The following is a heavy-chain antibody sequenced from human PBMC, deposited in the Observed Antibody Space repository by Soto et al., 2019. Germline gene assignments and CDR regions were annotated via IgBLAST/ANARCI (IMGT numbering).Heavy chain of an antibody. D-gene: IGHD5-12*01. CDR2: IYSSGST. CDR3: ARDSLALFDS. Sequence: LETLSLTCTVSDGSVSSGSYYWTWIRQPPGKGLEWIGYIYSSGSTLYNPSLKSRVIISVDTSMNQFSLKLSSVTAADTAVYYCARDSLALFDSWGQGTLVTVSS. V-gene: IGHV4-61*01. J-gene: IGHJ4*02. CDR1: DGSVSSGSYY.